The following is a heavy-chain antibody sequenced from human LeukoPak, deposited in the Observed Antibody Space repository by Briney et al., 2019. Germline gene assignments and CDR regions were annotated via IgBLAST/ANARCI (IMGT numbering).Heavy chain of an antibody. V-gene: IGHV3-73*01. CDR1: GFTFRDSA. CDR3: TREFHSSGWYLTFAY. CDR2: VKTKANNYAT. J-gene: IGHJ4*02. D-gene: IGHD6-19*01. Sequence: GRSLRLSCAASGFTFRDSAMHWVRQASGKGLEWIGRVKTKANNYATAYAASVMGRFTISRDDSKNTAYLEMNSLKTEDTAVYYCTREFHSSGWYLTFAYWGQGSQVTVSS.